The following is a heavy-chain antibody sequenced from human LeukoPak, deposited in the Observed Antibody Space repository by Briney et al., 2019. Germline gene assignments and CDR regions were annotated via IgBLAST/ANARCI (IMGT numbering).Heavy chain of an antibody. Sequence: ASVKVSCKASGYTFTGYYMHWVRQAPGQGLEWMGWINPNSGGTNYAQKFQGRVTMTRDTSISTAYMELSRLRSDDTAVYYCARDQEYSSSSGYYYYYYMEVWGKGTTVTVSS. D-gene: IGHD6-6*01. V-gene: IGHV1-2*02. J-gene: IGHJ6*03. CDR3: ARDQEYSSSSGYYYYYYMEV. CDR2: INPNSGGT. CDR1: GYTFTGYY.